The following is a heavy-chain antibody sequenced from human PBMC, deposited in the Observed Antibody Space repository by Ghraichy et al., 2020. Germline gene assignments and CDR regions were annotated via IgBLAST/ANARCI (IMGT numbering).Heavy chain of an antibody. CDR3: AKDRSVAGTDYYYGMDV. V-gene: IGHV3-30*02. D-gene: IGHD6-19*01. CDR1: GFTFSSYG. CDR2: IRYDGSNK. Sequence: GGSLRLSCAASGFTFSSYGMHWVRQAPGKGLEWVAFIRYDGSNKYYADSVKGRFTISRDNSKNTLYLQMNSLRAEDTAVYYCAKDRSVAGTDYYYGMDVWGQGTTVTVSS. J-gene: IGHJ6*02.